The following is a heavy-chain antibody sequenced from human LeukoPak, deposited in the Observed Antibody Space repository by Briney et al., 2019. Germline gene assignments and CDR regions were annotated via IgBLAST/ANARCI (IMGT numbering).Heavy chain of an antibody. J-gene: IGHJ6*04. CDR2: ISSSGSTI. Sequence: GGSLTLSFAASGFTFSSYQMNWFRHAPGKGLQWVSYISSSGSTIYYADSVKGRFTISRDNAKNSLYLQMNSLRAEDTAVYYCAELGITMIGGVWGKGTTVTISS. CDR3: AELGITMIGGV. CDR1: GFTFSSYQ. V-gene: IGHV3-48*03. D-gene: IGHD3-10*02.